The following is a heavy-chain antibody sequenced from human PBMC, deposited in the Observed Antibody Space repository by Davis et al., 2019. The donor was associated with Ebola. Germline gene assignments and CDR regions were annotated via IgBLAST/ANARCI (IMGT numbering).Heavy chain of an antibody. CDR3: ARGIGED. V-gene: IGHV3-74*03. CDR2: INGGGTMT. Sequence: HTGGSLRLSCAASGFTFSTYWMHWVRQAPGRGLVWVSRINGGGTMTTYADSVKGRFTISRDNAKNTLYLQMNNLRAEDTAVYYCARGIGEDWGQGTLVTVSA. J-gene: IGHJ4*02. CDR1: GFTFSTYW. D-gene: IGHD2-21*01.